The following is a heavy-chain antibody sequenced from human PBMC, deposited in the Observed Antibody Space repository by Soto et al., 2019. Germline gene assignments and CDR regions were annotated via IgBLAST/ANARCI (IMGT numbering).Heavy chain of an antibody. V-gene: IGHV3-21*01. CDR1: GFTFSSYS. CDR3: ARDSAAAAGNNWFDP. Sequence: EVQLVESGGGLVKPGGSLRLSCAASGFTFSSYSMNWVRQAPGKGLEWVSSISSSSSYIYYADSVKGRFTISRDNAKNSLYLQMNSLRAEDTAVYYCARDSAAAAGNNWFDPWGQGTLVTVSS. D-gene: IGHD6-13*01. J-gene: IGHJ5*02. CDR2: ISSSSSYI.